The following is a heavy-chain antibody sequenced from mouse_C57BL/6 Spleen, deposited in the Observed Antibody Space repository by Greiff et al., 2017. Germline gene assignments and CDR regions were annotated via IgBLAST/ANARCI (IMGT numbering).Heavy chain of an antibody. CDR1: GYTFTDYY. CDR2: INPNNGGT. CDR3: RRGAGYFDY. V-gene: IGHV1-22*01. Sequence: EVQLQQSGPELVKPGASVKLSCTASGYTFTDYYIHWVKQSHGKSLEWIGYINPNNGGTSYNQKFKGKATLTVNKSSSTAYMELRSLTSEDTAVYYCRRGAGYFDYWGQGTTLTVAT. J-gene: IGHJ2*01.